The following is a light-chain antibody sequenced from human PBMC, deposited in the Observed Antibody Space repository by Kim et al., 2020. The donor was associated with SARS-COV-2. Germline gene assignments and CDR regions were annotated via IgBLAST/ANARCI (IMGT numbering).Light chain of an antibody. CDR1: KSISNW. CDR2: KAS. Sequence: DIQMTQSPSTLSASVGDRVTITCRASKSISNWLAWYQQKPGKVPKLLIYKASNLENGVPSRFSGSGYGTEFTLTISSLQPDDFATYYCQHSYSYPYTFGQGTKLEIK. CDR3: QHSYSYPYT. J-gene: IGKJ2*01. V-gene: IGKV1-5*03.